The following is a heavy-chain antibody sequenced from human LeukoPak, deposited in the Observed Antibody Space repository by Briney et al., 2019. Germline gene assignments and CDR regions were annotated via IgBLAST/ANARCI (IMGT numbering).Heavy chain of an antibody. Sequence: AGGSLRLSCAASGFTFSNYWMTWVRQPPGKGLEWIGEINHSGSTNYNPSLKSRVTISVDTSKNQFSLKLSSVTAADTAVYYCARGPGYSYGYDDYWGQGTLVTVSS. V-gene: IGHV4-34*01. J-gene: IGHJ4*02. CDR3: ARGPGYSYGYDDY. CDR1: GFTFSNYW. D-gene: IGHD5-18*01. CDR2: INHSGST.